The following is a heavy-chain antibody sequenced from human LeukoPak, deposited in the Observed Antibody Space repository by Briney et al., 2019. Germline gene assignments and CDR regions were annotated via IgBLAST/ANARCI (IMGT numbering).Heavy chain of an antibody. CDR2: ISSSGSTI. V-gene: IGHV3-11*01. Sequence: GGSLRLSCAASGFTFSDYYMSWIRQAPGKGLEWVSYISSSGSTIYYADSVKGRFTISRDNAKNSLYLQMNSLRAGDTAVYYCARVEEIVRALNYWGQGTLVTVSS. D-gene: IGHD1-26*01. J-gene: IGHJ4*02. CDR1: GFTFSDYY. CDR3: ARVEEIVRALNY.